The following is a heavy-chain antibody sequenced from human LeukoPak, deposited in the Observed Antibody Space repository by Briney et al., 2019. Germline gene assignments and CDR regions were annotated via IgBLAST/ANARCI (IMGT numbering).Heavy chain of an antibody. V-gene: IGHV1-46*01. CDR3: ARDKRTIRDYGDYVSLDY. CDR1: GYTFTSYY. CDR2: INPSGGST. Sequence: VASVKVSCKASGYTFTSYYMHWVRQAPGQGLEWMGLINPSGGSTSYAQKFQGRVTMTRDTSTSTVYMELSSLRSEDTAVYYCARDKRTIRDYGDYVSLDYWGQGTLVTVSS. J-gene: IGHJ4*02. D-gene: IGHD4-17*01.